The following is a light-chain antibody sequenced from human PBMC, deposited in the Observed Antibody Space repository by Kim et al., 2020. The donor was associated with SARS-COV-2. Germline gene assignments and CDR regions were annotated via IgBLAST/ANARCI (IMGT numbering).Light chain of an antibody. J-gene: IGLJ3*02. Sequence: GQSVTLTCSGGSSNIGANYVYWYQHLPGTAPRLLMHKNDQRPSGVPDRFSGSKSGTSASLAISGLRSEDEADCYCASWDDNLSGALFGGGTQLTVL. CDR3: ASWDDNLSGAL. V-gene: IGLV1-47*01. CDR1: SSNIGANY. CDR2: KND.